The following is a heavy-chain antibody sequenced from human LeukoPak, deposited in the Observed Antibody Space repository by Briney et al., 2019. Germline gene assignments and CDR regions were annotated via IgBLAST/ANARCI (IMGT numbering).Heavy chain of an antibody. J-gene: IGHJ5*02. V-gene: IGHV1-8*01. Sequence: GASVKVSCKASGYTFTSYDINWLRQATGQGPEWMGWMNPNSGATGYAQKFQGRVTMTRSASINTAYMELSSLRSEDTAVYYCARQDGQQLVRRWLDPWGQGTLVTVSS. CDR1: GYTFTSYD. CDR2: MNPNSGAT. CDR3: ARQDGQQLVRRWLDP. D-gene: IGHD6-13*01.